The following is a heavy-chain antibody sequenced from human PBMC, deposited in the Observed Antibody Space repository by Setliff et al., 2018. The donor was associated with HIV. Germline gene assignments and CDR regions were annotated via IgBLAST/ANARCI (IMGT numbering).Heavy chain of an antibody. CDR1: GFTFSNAW. CDR2: IKSKTDGGTS. D-gene: IGHD1-26*01. J-gene: IGHJ3*02. Sequence: GGSLRLSCAASGFTFSNAWMNWVRQAPGKGLEWVGRIKSKTDGGTSDYAAPVKGRLTISIDESRQTLYLQMNSLKTEDTAVYYCTPLVGANPWHDAFDIWGHGTMVTVSS. CDR3: TPLVGANPWHDAFDI. V-gene: IGHV3-15*07.